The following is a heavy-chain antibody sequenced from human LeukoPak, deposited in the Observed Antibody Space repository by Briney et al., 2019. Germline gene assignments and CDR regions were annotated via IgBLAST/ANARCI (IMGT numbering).Heavy chain of an antibody. CDR3: AKVGGLGNGRVFDY. Sequence: ASVKVSCKVSGYTLTELSMHWVRQAPGKGLEWMGGFDPEDGETIYAQKFQGRVTMTEDTSTDTAYMELSSLRSEDTAVYYCAKVGGLGNGRVFDYWGQGTLVTVSS. CDR2: FDPEDGET. D-gene: IGHD3-16*01. V-gene: IGHV1-24*01. CDR1: GYTLTELS. J-gene: IGHJ4*02.